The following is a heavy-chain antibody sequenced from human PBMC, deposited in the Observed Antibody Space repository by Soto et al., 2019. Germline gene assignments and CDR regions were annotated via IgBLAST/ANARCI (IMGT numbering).Heavy chain of an antibody. V-gene: IGHV1-69*01. CDR2: IIPIFGTA. CDR3: ALSPIMVRGVAGPHYYYRMDV. D-gene: IGHD3-10*01. CDR1: GGTFSSYA. J-gene: IGHJ6*02. Sequence: QVQLVQSGAEVKKPGSSVKVSCKASGGTFSSYAISWVRQAPGQGLEWMGGIIPIFGTANYAQKLQGRATITADESTSTAYLELSSLTSEDTAVYYCALSPIMVRGVAGPHYYYRMDVWGQGTTVTVSS.